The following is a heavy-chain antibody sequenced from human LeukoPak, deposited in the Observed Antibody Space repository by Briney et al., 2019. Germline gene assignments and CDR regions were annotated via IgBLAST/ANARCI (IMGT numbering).Heavy chain of an antibody. J-gene: IGHJ4*02. D-gene: IGHD1-1*01. CDR1: GGYLSVYY. Sequence: SETLSLTCTVSGGYLSVYYWGGIRHPPGKGLEWIGYISYSGKSNSNPSLKSRVTMSVDMSKNQFSLKLASVTAADTAVYYCVRVGRSLHWNPDFWGLGTLVTVSS. CDR2: ISYSGKS. CDR3: VRVGRSLHWNPDF. V-gene: IGHV4-59*01.